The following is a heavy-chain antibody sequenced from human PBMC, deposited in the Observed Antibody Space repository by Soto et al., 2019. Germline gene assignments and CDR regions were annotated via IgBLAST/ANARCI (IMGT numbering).Heavy chain of an antibody. Sequence: PSETLSLTCAVSGGSISSSNWWSWVRQPPGKGLEWIGEIYYSGSTNYNSSLKSRVTISVDKSKNQFSLQLRSVTAADTAVYYCARGRNLEYSSLVFEYWGQGTLVTVSS. D-gene: IGHD6-13*01. J-gene: IGHJ4*02. CDR1: GGSISSSNW. CDR2: IYYSGST. V-gene: IGHV4-4*02. CDR3: ARGRNLEYSSLVFEY.